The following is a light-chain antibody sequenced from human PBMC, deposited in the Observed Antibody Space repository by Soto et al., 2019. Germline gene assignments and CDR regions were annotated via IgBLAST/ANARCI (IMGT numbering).Light chain of an antibody. CDR3: QQYGSSPRT. CDR2: GAS. V-gene: IGKV3-20*01. Sequence: EIVLTQSPGTLSLSPGERATLSCRAXXXVSSSYLAWYQQKPGQAPRLLIYGASSRATGIPDRFSGSGSGTDFTLTISRLEPEDFAVYYCQQYGSSPRTFGQGTKVEIK. J-gene: IGKJ1*01. CDR1: XXVSSSY.